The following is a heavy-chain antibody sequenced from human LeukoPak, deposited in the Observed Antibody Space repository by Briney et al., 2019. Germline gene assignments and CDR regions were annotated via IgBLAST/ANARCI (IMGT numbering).Heavy chain of an antibody. J-gene: IGHJ6*03. CDR1: GGSISSGGYY. Sequence: PSRTLSLTCTVSGGSISSGGYYWSWIRQSPGKGLESIRYIYHSGSPYYHPSLKSRATLSVDTSKNQFSLRLSPVAAADTAFYFCLNYGARLSGLPRYSSSSHYYYYMDVWDKGTTVTVSS. D-gene: IGHD6-6*01. V-gene: IGHV4-30-2*06. CDR2: IYHSGSP. CDR3: LNYGARLSGLPRYSSSSHYYYYMDV.